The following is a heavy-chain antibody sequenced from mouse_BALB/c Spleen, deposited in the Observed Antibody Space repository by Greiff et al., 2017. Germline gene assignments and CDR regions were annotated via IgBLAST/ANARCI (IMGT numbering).Heavy chain of an antibody. V-gene: IGHV5-6*02. D-gene: IGHD2-3*01. J-gene: IGHJ2*01. Sequence: VKLVESGGDLVKPGGSLKLSCAASGFTFSSYGMSWVRQTPDKRLECVATISSGGSYTYYPDSVKGRFTISRDNAKNTLYLQMSSLKSEDTAMYYCARWMDGPYFDYWGQGTTLTVSS. CDR3: ARWMDGPYFDY. CDR1: GFTFSSYG. CDR2: ISSGGSYT.